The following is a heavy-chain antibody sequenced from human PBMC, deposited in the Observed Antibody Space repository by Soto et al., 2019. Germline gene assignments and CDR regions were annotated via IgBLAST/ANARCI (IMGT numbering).Heavy chain of an antibody. CDR3: ATRAYSQFHLDS. J-gene: IGHJ4*02. CDR2: IDPSDSYA. D-gene: IGHD4-4*01. CDR1: GYSFINYW. Sequence: EVQLAQSGAELKRPGESLRISCKVSGYSFINYWITWVRQVPGKGLEWMGSIDPSDSYAKYSPSFQGHVTLSSDKSASTAYLQWSSLKASDSAIYYCATRAYSQFHLDSWGQGTLVTVSS. V-gene: IGHV5-10-1*03.